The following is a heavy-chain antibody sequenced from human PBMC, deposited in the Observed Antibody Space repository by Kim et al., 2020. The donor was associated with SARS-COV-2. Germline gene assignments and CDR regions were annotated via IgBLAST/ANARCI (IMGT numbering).Heavy chain of an antibody. J-gene: IGHJ4*02. CDR3: ARDSPIYGSATYSMD. CDR1: GFTVNSNY. D-gene: IGHD3-10*01. CDR2: IYIGGNT. Sequence: GGSLRLSCAASGFTVNSNYMSWVRQAPGKGLEWVSLIYIGGNTYYADPVKGRFTISRDNSKNTLYLQMNSLRAEDTAVYYCARDSPIYGSATYSMDWGQGTLVTVSS. V-gene: IGHV3-53*01.